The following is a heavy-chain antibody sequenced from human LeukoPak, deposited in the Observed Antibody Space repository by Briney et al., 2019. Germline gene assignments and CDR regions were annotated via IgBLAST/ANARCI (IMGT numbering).Heavy chain of an antibody. CDR3: ASRGLYGGIDY. V-gene: IGHV4-59*08. CDR2: IYYSGST. Sequence: SETLSLTCTVSGGSISSYYWSWIRQPPGKGLEWIGYIYYSGSTNYNPSLKSRVTISVDTSKNQFSLKLSSVTAVDTAVYYCASRGLYGGIDYWGQGTLVTVSS. J-gene: IGHJ4*02. CDR1: GGSISSYY. D-gene: IGHD2-15*01.